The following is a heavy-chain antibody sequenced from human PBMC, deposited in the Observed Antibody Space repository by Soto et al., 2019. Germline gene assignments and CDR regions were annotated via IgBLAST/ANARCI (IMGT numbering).Heavy chain of an antibody. CDR2: ISYDGSSK. CDR1: GFTFNSYA. CDR3: AREGDIATVGSSFDY. J-gene: IGHJ4*02. V-gene: IGHV3-30-3*01. Sequence: QVQLVESGGGVVQTGTSLRLSCAASGFTFNSYAMHWVRQAPGKGLAWVAFISYDGSSKYYADSVKGRFTISRDNSKNTLYLQMNSLRAEDTAVFHCAREGDIATVGSSFDYWGQGTLVTVSS. D-gene: IGHD6-13*01.